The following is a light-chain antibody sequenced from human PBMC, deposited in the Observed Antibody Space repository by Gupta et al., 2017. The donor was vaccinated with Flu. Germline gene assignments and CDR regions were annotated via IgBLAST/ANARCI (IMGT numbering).Light chain of an antibody. CDR3: QQYDNLPYN. CDR1: QDISNY. CDR2: DAS. V-gene: IGKV1-33*01. Sequence: DIQMTQSPSSLSASVGDRVTITCQASQDISNYLNWYQQKPGKAPKLLIYDASNLKTGVPSRFSGSGSGTDFTFTISSLQPEDIATYYCQQYDNLPYNFGQGTKMEIK. J-gene: IGKJ2*01.